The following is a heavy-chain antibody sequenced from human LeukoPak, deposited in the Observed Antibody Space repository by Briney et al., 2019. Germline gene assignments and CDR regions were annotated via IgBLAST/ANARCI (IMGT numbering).Heavy chain of an antibody. CDR2: INQNASEK. CDR3: AKDRWDHEVVFDY. CDR1: GFTFSNFR. V-gene: IGHV3-7*01. J-gene: IGHJ4*02. D-gene: IGHD1-26*01. Sequence: PGGSLRLSCAASGFTFSNFRMSWVRQAPGKGLEWLANINQNASEKFYVDSVKGRFTISRDNAKNSLSLQMNSLRVEDTAVYYCAKDRWDHEVVFDYWGQGTLVTVSS.